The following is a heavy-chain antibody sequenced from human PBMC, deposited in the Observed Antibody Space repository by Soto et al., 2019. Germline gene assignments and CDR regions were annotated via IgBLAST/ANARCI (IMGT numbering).Heavy chain of an antibody. Sequence: VQLVESGGGLVKPGGSLRLSCAASGFTFSSYSMHWVRQAPGKGLEWVSSIDTTSSYIFYPDSVKGRFTISRDNAKNSLYLQMNSLEADDTAVYYCARTGPDNLDSWGQGTLVTVSS. V-gene: IGHV3-21*01. CDR2: IDTTSSYI. CDR1: GFTFSSYS. CDR3: ARTGPDNLDS. J-gene: IGHJ4*02. D-gene: IGHD1-1*01.